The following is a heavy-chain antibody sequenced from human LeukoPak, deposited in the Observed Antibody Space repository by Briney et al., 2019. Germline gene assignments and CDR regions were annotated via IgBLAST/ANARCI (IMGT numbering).Heavy chain of an antibody. CDR3: ARHMGRVAGSGIDY. V-gene: IGHV4-34*01. CDR2: INHSGST. D-gene: IGHD6-19*01. CDR1: GGSLSGYY. Sequence: SETLSLTCAVYGGSLSGYYWSWIRQPPGKGLEWIGEINHSGSTNYNPSLKSRVTISIDTSKNQFSLKVSSVTAADTAVYYCARHMGRVAGSGIDYWGQGTLVTVSS. J-gene: IGHJ4*02.